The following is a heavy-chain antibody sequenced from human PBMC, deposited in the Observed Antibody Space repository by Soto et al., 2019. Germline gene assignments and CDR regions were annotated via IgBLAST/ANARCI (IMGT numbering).Heavy chain of an antibody. V-gene: IGHV4-39*01. J-gene: IGHJ6*02. D-gene: IGHD3-3*01. CDR1: GGSISSSSYY. CDR3: ARRGFFGVDPELENYYYYYGMDV. Sequence: SETLSLTCTVSGGSISSSSYYWGWIRQPPGKGLEWIGSIYYSGSTYYNPSLKSRVTISVDTSKNQFSLKLSSVTAADTVVYYCARRGFFGVDPELENYYYYYGMDVWGQGTTVTVSS. CDR2: IYYSGST.